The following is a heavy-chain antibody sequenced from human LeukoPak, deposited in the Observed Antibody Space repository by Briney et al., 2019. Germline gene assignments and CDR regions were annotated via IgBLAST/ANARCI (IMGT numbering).Heavy chain of an antibody. CDR1: GLTFTKYW. Sequence: GGSLTLPCAPSGLTFTKYWMMCLRHAPEKALEWVAYINQEGSKKHYMDSVKGRFTISRDNAKNSLYPQMTSLRAEDTAVYDCATNNGRNYWGQGTLVTVSS. D-gene: IGHD1-1*01. CDR3: ATNNGRNY. J-gene: IGHJ4*02. CDR2: INQEGSKK. V-gene: IGHV3-7*02.